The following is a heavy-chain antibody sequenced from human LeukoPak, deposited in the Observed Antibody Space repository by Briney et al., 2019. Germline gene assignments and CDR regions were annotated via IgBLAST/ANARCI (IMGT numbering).Heavy chain of an antibody. J-gene: IGHJ3*01. Sequence: GGSLRLSCAASGFIYSSYAMNWVRQAPGKGLEWVSSISGSGSYIHYADSMKGRFTISRDNAKKSVYLHMSRLRAEDTAVYYCARGLGSGDYVANAFDFWGRGTTVSVS. V-gene: IGHV3-21*01. CDR2: ISGSGSYI. CDR1: GFIYSSYA. D-gene: IGHD4-17*01. CDR3: ARGLGSGDYVANAFDF.